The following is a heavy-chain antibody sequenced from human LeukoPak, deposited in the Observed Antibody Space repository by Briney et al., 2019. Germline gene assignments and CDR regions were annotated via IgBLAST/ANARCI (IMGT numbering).Heavy chain of an antibody. CDR3: ASRELGGSWYFDL. CDR2: ISSSGSTI. D-gene: IGHD7-27*01. CDR1: GFTFSDYY. V-gene: IGHV3-11*01. Sequence: GGSLRLSCAASGFTFSDYYMSWIRQAPGKGLEWVSYISSSGSTIYYADSVKGRFTISRDNAKNSLYLQMNSLRAEDTAVYYCASRELGGSWYFDLWGRGTLVTVSS. J-gene: IGHJ2*01.